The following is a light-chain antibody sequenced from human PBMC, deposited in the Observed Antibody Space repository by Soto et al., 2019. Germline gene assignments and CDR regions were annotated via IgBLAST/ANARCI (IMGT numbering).Light chain of an antibody. Sequence: DIQMTQSPSSLSASVGDRVTIPCQASQDISNYLNWYQQKPGKAPKLLIYATSSLQSGVPPRFSGSGSGTEFSFTIRSLQPEDFATYFCQQSYNFPRTFGQGTRVEI. CDR2: ATS. CDR3: QQSYNFPRT. J-gene: IGKJ1*01. CDR1: QDISNY. V-gene: IGKV1-39*01.